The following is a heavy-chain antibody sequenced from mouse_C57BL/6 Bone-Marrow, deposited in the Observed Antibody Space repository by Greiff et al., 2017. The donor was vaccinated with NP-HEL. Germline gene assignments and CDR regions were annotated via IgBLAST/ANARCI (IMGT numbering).Heavy chain of an antibody. CDR2: ISSGGSYT. CDR1: GFTFSSYG. J-gene: IGHJ1*03. Sequence: EVQLQESGGDLVKPGGSLKLSCAASGFTFSSYGMSWVRQTPDKRLEWVATISSGGSYTYYPDSVKGRFTISRDNAKNTLYLQMSSLKSEDTAMYYCARHDYGSSYEWYFDVWGTGTTVTVSS. CDR3: ARHDYGSSYEWYFDV. D-gene: IGHD1-1*01. V-gene: IGHV5-6*01.